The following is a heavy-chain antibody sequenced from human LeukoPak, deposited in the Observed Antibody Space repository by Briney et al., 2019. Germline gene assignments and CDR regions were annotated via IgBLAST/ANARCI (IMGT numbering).Heavy chain of an antibody. CDR2: INPSGGST. J-gene: IGHJ6*02. V-gene: IGHV1-46*01. Sequence: ASVKVSCKASGYTFTSYYMHWVRQAPGQGLEWIGIINPSGGSTSYAQKFQGRVTMTRDTSTSTVYMELSSLRSEDTAVYYCARHAQWLVRRTGPNGMDVWGQGTTVTVSS. CDR1: GYTFTSYY. CDR3: ARHAQWLVRRTGPNGMDV. D-gene: IGHD6-19*01.